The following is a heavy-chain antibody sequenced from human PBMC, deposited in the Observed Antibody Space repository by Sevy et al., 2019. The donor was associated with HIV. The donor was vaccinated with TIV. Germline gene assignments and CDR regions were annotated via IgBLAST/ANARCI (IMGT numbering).Heavy chain of an antibody. CDR3: ARDWTVPDY. J-gene: IGHJ4*02. Sequence: GGSLRLSCAASGFTFSSYVMHWVRQAPGKGLEWVEVILYDGSNKNYEDSVKGRFTISRDNSKNTLYLQMNSLRAEDTAVYYCARDWTVPDYWGQGTLVTVSS. D-gene: IGHD4-17*01. CDR1: GFTFSSYV. CDR2: ILYDGSNK. V-gene: IGHV3-30-3*01.